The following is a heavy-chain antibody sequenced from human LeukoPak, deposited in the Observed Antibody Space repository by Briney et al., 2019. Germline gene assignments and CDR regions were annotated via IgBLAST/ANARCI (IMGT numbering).Heavy chain of an antibody. V-gene: IGHV4-4*07. CDR3: ARDRAYYDSSGTYYFDY. Sequence: SSETLSLTCTVSGGSISSYYWSWIRQPAGKGLEWIGRIYTSGSTNYNPSLKSRVTMSVDTSKNQFSLKLSSVTAADTAVYYCARDRAYYDSSGTYYFDYWGQGTLVTVSS. CDR1: GGSISSYY. J-gene: IGHJ4*02. D-gene: IGHD3-22*01. CDR2: IYTSGST.